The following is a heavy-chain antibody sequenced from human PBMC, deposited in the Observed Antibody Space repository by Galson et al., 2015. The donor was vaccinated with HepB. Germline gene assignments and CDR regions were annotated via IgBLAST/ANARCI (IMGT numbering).Heavy chain of an antibody. V-gene: IGHV3-15*01. D-gene: IGHD2-2*02. CDR2: IKSKTDGGTT. J-gene: IGHJ4*02. CDR1: GFTFSNAW. Sequence: SLRLSCAASGFTFSNAWMSWVRQAPGKGLEWVGRIKSKTDGGTTDYAAPVKGRFTISRDDSKNTLYLQMNSLKTEDTAVYYCTTDLEEGQLLYIITTRRDYWGQGTLVTVSS. CDR3: TTDLEEGQLLYIITTRRDY.